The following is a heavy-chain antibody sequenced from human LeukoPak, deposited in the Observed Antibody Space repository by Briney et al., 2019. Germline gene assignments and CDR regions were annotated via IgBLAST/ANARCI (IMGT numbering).Heavy chain of an antibody. CDR2: MYYTGST. CDR1: GGSINDYY. J-gene: IGHJ6*02. V-gene: IGHV4-59*01. D-gene: IGHD3-3*02. CDR3: ARVSIVYGMDV. Sequence: PSETLPLTCTVSGGSINDYYWSWIRQPPGKGLDWIGYMYYTGSTNYNPSLKSRVTMSVDTSKTRFFLKLSSVTAADTALYYCARVSIVYGMDVWGQGTAVTVS.